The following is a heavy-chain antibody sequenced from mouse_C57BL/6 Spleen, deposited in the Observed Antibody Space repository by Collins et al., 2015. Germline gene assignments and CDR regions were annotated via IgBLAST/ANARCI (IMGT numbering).Heavy chain of an antibody. J-gene: IGHJ4*01. CDR1: GYTFTSYW. CDR3: ARTGNAMDY. D-gene: IGHD4-1*01. CDR2: IHPNSGST. Sequence: GYTFTSYWMHWVKQRPGQGLEWIGMIHPNSGSTNYNEKFKSKATLTVDKSSSTAYMQLSSLTSEDSAVYYCARTGNAMDYWGQGTSVTVSS. V-gene: IGHV1-64*01.